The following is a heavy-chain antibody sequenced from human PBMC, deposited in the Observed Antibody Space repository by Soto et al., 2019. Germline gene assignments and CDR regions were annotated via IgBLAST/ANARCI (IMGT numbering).Heavy chain of an antibody. D-gene: IGHD6-13*01. CDR1: GFTFDDYA. Sequence: PGGSLRLSCAASGFTFDDYAMHWVRQAPGKGLEWVSGISWNSGSIGYADSVKGRFTISRDNAKNSLYLQMNSLRAEDTALYYCAKDPVRIAAAGTLAPFDCWGQGTLVTVSS. CDR2: ISWNSGSI. J-gene: IGHJ4*02. CDR3: AKDPVRIAAAGTLAPFDC. V-gene: IGHV3-9*01.